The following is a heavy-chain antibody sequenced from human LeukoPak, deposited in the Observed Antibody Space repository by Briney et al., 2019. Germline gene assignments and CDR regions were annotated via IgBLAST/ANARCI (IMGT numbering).Heavy chain of an antibody. J-gene: IGHJ4*02. CDR2: ISSSSIYK. CDR3: AKSPVSSCRGSFCYPFDY. CDR1: GFTFSSYS. V-gene: IGHV3-21*04. D-gene: IGHD2-15*01. Sequence: GGSLRLSCAASGFTFSSYSMNWVRQAPGKGLEWVSSISSSSIYKYYADSVKGRFTISRDNSRNTLYLQMNTLRAEDTAVYFCAKSPVSSCRGSFCYPFDYWGQGNLVTVSS.